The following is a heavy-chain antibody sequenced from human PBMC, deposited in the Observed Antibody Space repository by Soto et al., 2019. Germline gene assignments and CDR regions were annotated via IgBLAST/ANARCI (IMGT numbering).Heavy chain of an antibody. CDR2: IYYSGST. CDR1: GGSVSSGSYY. CDR3: ARDRAGDNWNHYYYYGMDV. V-gene: IGHV4-61*01. J-gene: IGHJ6*02. Sequence: SETLSLTCTVSGGSVSSGSYYWSWIRQPPGKGLEWIGYIYYSGSTNYNPSLKSRVTISVDTSKNQFSLKLSSVTAADTAVYYCARDRAGDNWNHYYYYGMDVWGQGTTVTVS. D-gene: IGHD1-20*01.